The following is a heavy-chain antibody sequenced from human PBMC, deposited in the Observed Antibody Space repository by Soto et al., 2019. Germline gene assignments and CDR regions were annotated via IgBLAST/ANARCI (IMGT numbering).Heavy chain of an antibody. CDR3: ARAVVGATTGEDY. V-gene: IGHV4-59*01. Sequence: SETLSVTCTVSGGSISSYYWSWIRQPPGKGLEWIGYIYYSGSTNYNPSLKSRVTISVDTSKNQFSLKLSSVTAADTAVYYCARAVVGATTGEDYWGQGTLVTVSS. CDR2: IYYSGST. J-gene: IGHJ4*02. CDR1: GGSISSYY. D-gene: IGHD1-26*01.